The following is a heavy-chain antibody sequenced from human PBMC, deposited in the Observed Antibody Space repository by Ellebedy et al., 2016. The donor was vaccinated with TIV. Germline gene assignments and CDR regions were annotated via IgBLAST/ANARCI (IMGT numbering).Heavy chain of an antibody. CDR3: TKSVEGATHFDY. CDR1: GFSFGDSA. J-gene: IGHJ4*02. D-gene: IGHD1-26*01. CDR2: IRTLTYGGTT. V-gene: IGHV3-49*03. Sequence: GGPLRLSXTASGFSFGDSALSWFRQVPGKGLEWISFIRTLTYGGTTEHAASVKGRFTLSRDDSRSVAYLQMSSLKPEDTAVYYCTKSVEGATHFDYWGQGTLVTVSS.